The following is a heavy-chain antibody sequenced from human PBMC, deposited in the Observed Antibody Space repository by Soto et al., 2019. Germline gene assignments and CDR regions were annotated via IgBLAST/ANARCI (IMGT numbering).Heavy chain of an antibody. CDR3: ARGGQLARPLKGYYYYYYMDV. Sequence: QVQLMESGGGVVQPGRSLRLSCAASGFTFSSYGMHWVRQAPGKGLEWVAVIWYDGSNKYYADSVKGRFTISRDNSKNTLYLQTNSLRAEDTAVYYCARGGQLARPLKGYYYYYYMDVWGKGTTITVSS. J-gene: IGHJ6*03. CDR2: IWYDGSNK. CDR1: GFTFSSYG. V-gene: IGHV3-33*01. D-gene: IGHD6-6*01.